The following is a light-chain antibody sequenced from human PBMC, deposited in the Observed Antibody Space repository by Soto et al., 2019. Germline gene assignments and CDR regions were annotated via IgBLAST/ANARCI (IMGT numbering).Light chain of an antibody. V-gene: IGLV1-44*01. Sequence: QSVLTQSPSASGTPGQRVSISCSGSTSNIGTNTVSWYQHVPGTAPKLLIYSNDQRPSAVPGRFSGSKSGTSASLAISGLLSEDEDDYYCATWDDSLNVVFGGGTKLTV. J-gene: IGLJ2*01. CDR3: ATWDDSLNVV. CDR2: SND. CDR1: TSNIGTNT.